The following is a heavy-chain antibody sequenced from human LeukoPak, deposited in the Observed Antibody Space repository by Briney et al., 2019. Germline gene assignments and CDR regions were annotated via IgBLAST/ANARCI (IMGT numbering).Heavy chain of an antibody. CDR2: FYTSGNT. V-gene: IGHV4-4*07. CDR1: GGSISSYY. CDR3: ARDEGTNWYFDL. J-gene: IGHJ2*01. Sequence: SETLSLTCTVSGGSISSYYWSWIRRPAGKGLEWIGRFYTSGNTNYNPSLKSRVTMSVDTSKNQFSLKLSSVTAADTAVYYCARDEGTNWYFDLWGRGTLVTVSS. D-gene: IGHD3/OR15-3a*01.